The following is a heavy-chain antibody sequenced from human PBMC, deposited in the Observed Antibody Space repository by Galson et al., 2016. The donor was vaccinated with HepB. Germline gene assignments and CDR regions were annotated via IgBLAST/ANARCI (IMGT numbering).Heavy chain of an antibody. CDR2: IWFDGSNK. CDR3: AKLLELYRLGLYDYYGMDV. Sequence: SLRLSCAASGFTFSTYGMHWVRQAPGKGLEWVAVIWFDGSNKYYADSVKGRFTISRDNSKNTLYLQMNSLRAEDTAVYYCAKLLELYRLGLYDYYGMDVWGKGTTVTVSS. CDR1: GFTFSTYG. J-gene: IGHJ6*04. D-gene: IGHD2-8*02. V-gene: IGHV3-33*06.